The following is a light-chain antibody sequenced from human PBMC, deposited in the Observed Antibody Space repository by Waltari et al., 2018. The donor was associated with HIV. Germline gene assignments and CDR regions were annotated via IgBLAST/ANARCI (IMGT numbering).Light chain of an antibody. CDR3: YSSDSSGNSWV. CDR2: EDI. Sequence: SYELTQPLSVSVSHGQTAMLTCPGEALAKQHVFWYQQKSDQAPILVIYEDIKRPSGIPERFSGATSGTVATLTISGAQVEDEADYYCYSSDSSGNSWVFGGGTRLTVL. V-gene: IGLV3-10*01. J-gene: IGLJ3*02. CDR1: ALAKQH.